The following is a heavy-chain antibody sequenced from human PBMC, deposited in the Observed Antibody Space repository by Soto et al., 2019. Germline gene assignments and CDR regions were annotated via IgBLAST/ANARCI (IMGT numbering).Heavy chain of an antibody. CDR3: ARPTVAGTGRFDY. Sequence: EVQLLESGGGLVQPGGSLRLSCAASGFTFNNYAMSWVRQAPGTGLEWVSSISISGGTTYYTDSVKGRFTISRDNSKNTVYLQMNSLGAEDTAVYYCARPTVAGTGRFDYWGQGTLVTVSS. D-gene: IGHD6-19*01. J-gene: IGHJ4*02. CDR2: ISISGGTT. V-gene: IGHV3-23*01. CDR1: GFTFNNYA.